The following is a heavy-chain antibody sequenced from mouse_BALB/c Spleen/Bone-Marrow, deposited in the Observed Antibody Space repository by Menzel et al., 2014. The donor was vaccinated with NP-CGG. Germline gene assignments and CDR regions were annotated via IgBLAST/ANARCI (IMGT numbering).Heavy chain of an antibody. J-gene: IGHJ2*01. Sequence: VTLKVSGAELVKPGASVKLSCTASGFNIKDTYMHWVKQRPEQGLEWIGRIDPANGNTKYDPKFQGKATITADTSSNTAYLQLSSLTSEDTAVYYCAYGSSYDYFDYWGQGTTLTVSS. CDR3: AYGSSYDYFDY. D-gene: IGHD1-1*01. V-gene: IGHV14-3*02. CDR2: IDPANGNT. CDR1: GFNIKDTY.